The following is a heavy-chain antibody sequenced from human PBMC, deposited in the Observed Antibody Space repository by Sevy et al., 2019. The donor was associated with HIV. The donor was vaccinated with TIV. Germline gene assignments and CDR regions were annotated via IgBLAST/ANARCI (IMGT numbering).Heavy chain of an antibody. CDR1: GGSINSDH. CDR2: VYYTGGT. J-gene: IGHJ3*02. V-gene: IGHV4-59*08. CDR3: AGRNDFDI. Sequence: SETLFLTCTVSGGSINSDHWNWIRQPPGKGLEWIGYVYYTGGTNYNPSLKNRVTISVDRTKNQFSLKLTSVTAADTAVYYGAGRNDFDIWGQGTMVTVSS.